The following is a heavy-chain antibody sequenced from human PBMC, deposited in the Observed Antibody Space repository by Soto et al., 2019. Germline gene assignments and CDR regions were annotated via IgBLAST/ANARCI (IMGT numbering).Heavy chain of an antibody. D-gene: IGHD1-26*01. CDR1: GGSISSYY. CDR2: IDTSGTT. Sequence: PSETLSLTCTVSGGSISSYYCSCIRQAAWKGLEWIGRIDTSGTTNYKPSLRRRVTMSVDAYKKQFSLNLSSVTAADKAVYFCARGPRGYVYYSGMDVGGKGSTVT. CDR3: ARGPRGYVYYSGMDV. J-gene: IGHJ6*04. V-gene: IGHV4-4*07.